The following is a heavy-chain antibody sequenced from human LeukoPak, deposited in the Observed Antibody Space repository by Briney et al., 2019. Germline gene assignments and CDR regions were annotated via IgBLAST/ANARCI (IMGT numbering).Heavy chain of an antibody. Sequence: GGSLRLSCAASGFTFSSYGMHWVRQAPGKGLEWVAVISYDGSNKYYADSVKGRFTISRDNSKNTLYLQMNSLRTEDTAVYYCAKDLLIETWIDYWGQGTLVTVSS. D-gene: IGHD3-16*01. V-gene: IGHV3-30*18. CDR2: ISYDGSNK. CDR1: GFTFSSYG. CDR3: AKDLLIETWIDY. J-gene: IGHJ4*02.